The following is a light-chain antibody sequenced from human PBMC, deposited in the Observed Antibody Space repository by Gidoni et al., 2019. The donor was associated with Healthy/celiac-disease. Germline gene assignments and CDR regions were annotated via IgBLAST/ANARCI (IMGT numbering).Light chain of an antibody. J-gene: IGKJ1*01. CDR2: DAS. CDR1: QSISTS. CDR3: QKYNSTFRT. V-gene: IGKV1-27*01. Sequence: DIQMTQSPSSLSASVGDRVTITCRASQSISTSLAWYQQKPGKVPKLLIYDASTLKSGVTSRFSGSGSGTDFTLTISSLQPEDVATYYCQKYNSTFRTFGQGTKVEIK.